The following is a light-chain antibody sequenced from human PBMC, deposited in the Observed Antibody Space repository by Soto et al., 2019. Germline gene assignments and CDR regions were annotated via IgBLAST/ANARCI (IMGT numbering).Light chain of an antibody. CDR1: QTISIW. V-gene: IGKV1-5*03. CDR2: KAS. CDR3: QQFNSYSRT. Sequence: DIQMTQSPSTLSASVGDRVTITCRASQTISIWLAWYQQKPGKAPKLLITKASSLESGVPSRFSGSGSGTEFTLPISSVQPDDFATYYCQQFNSYSRTFGQGTKLEIK. J-gene: IGKJ2*01.